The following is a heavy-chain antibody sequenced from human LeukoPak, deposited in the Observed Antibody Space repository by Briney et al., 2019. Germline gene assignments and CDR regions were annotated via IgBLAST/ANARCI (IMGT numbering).Heavy chain of an antibody. V-gene: IGHV4-39*01. CDR2: IYYSGST. CDR1: GGSISSGGSY. D-gene: IGHD3-22*01. CDR3: ARQSSGYYYVFDY. Sequence: SETLSLTCIVSGGSISSGGSYWGWIRQPPGKGLEWIGSIYYSGSTYYNPSLKSRVTISVDTSKNQFSLKLSSVTAADTAVYYCARQSSGYYYVFDYWGQGTLVTVSS. J-gene: IGHJ4*02.